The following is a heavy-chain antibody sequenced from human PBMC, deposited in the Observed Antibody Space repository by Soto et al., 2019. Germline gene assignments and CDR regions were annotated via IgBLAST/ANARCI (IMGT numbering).Heavy chain of an antibody. CDR2: IYYSGST. D-gene: IGHD1-26*01. CDR3: ATQEVGGSYVYTFDP. V-gene: IGHV4-39*01. J-gene: IGHJ5*02. Sequence: QLHLRESGPGLVKPSETLSLTCTVSGGSITSSSYYWGWIRQPPGKGLEWIGSIYYSGSTYYNPSRKSRVTISVDTSKHQFSLKLSSVTAADTAVYYCATQEVGGSYVYTFDPWGQGPLVTVSS. CDR1: GGSITSSSYY.